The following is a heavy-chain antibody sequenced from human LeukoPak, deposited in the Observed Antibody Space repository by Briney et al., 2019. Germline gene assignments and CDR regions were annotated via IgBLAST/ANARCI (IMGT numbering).Heavy chain of an antibody. Sequence: ASVKVSCKASGYTFTGYYMNWVRQAPGQGLEWMGWINPNTGDINYAQKFQGRVTMTRDTSISTAYMELSRLRSDDTAVYYCARGADFWSGYSHYYYYYYMDVWGKGTTVTVSS. CDR1: GYTFTGYY. D-gene: IGHD3-3*01. CDR3: ARGADFWSGYSHYYYYYYMDV. CDR2: INPNTGDI. V-gene: IGHV1-2*02. J-gene: IGHJ6*03.